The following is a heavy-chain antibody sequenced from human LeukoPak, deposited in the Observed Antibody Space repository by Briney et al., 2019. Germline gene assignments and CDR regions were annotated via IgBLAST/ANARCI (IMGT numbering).Heavy chain of an antibody. D-gene: IGHD3-9*01. CDR1: GGSISSNYY. Sequence: SETLSLTCTVSGGSISSNYYWGWIRQPPGKGLEWIVSFLYSGSTYYNPSLKSRVTISVDTSKNQFSLRLSSVTAADTAVYYCARARGRYIDFLDYWGQGTLITVSS. J-gene: IGHJ4*02. V-gene: IGHV4-39*02. CDR3: ARARGRYIDFLDY. CDR2: FLYSGST.